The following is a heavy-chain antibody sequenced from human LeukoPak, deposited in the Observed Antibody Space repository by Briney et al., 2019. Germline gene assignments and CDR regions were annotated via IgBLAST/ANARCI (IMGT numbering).Heavy chain of an antibody. Sequence: SETLSLTCTVSGGSISSYYWSWIRQPPGRGLEWIGYIYYSGSTNYNPSLKSRVTISVDTSKNQFSLKLSSVTAADTAVYYCARAIAVAGTCWYFDLWGRGTLVTVSS. J-gene: IGHJ2*01. CDR3: ARAIAVAGTCWYFDL. D-gene: IGHD6-19*01. CDR2: IYYSGST. CDR1: GGSISSYY. V-gene: IGHV4-59*01.